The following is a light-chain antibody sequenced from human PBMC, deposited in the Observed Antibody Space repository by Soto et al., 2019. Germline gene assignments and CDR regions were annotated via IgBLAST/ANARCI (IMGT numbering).Light chain of an antibody. CDR2: ASS. Sequence: DIQMTQSPSTLSASVGDRVTIACRASQSISSYLAWYQQKPGKAPKLLISASSSLQSGVPSRFSGSGSGTDFTLTISSLQPEDFATYYCQQSTSFPRTFGQGTKVDIK. J-gene: IGKJ1*01. CDR3: QQSTSFPRT. CDR1: QSISSY. V-gene: IGKV1-12*01.